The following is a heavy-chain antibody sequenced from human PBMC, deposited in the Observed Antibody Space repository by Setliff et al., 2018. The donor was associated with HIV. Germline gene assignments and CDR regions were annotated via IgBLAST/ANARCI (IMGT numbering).Heavy chain of an antibody. CDR2: VYPDDSNP. V-gene: IGHV5-51*01. J-gene: IGHJ4*02. D-gene: IGHD1-26*01. CDR1: GYSFGDYW. Sequence: PGESLKISCKGSGYSFGDYWIAWVRQMPGKGREWMGIVYPDDSNPKYSPSFQGQVTMSADRSITTAYLQWNRLEASDTAIYYCTRRRRAPGIEDLEAYWGQGTLVTVSS. CDR3: TRRRRAPGIEDLEAY.